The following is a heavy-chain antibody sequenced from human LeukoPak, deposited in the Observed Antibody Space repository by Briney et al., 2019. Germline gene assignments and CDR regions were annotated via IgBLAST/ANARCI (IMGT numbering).Heavy chain of an antibody. CDR3: ARTRVVRGVPPYYYMDV. Sequence: SETLSLTCTVSGGSISSSSYYWGWIRQPPGKGLEWIGSIYYSGSTYYNPSLKSRVTISVDTSKNQFSLKLSSVTAADTAVYYCARTRVVRGVPPYYYMDVWGKGTTVTISS. D-gene: IGHD3-10*01. CDR2: IYYSGST. J-gene: IGHJ6*03. CDR1: GGSISSSSYY. V-gene: IGHV4-39*01.